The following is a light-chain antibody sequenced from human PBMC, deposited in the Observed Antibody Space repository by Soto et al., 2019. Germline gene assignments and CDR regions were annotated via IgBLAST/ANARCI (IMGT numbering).Light chain of an antibody. CDR2: GAS. Sequence: EIVLTQSPGTLSLSPGARATLSCRASQSVSSSYLAWYQQKPGQAPSLLIYGASRRATGIPDRVSGSGSGTDFTLTISRLEPEDFAVYYGQQYDSSPITFGQGTRLEIK. J-gene: IGKJ5*01. CDR1: QSVSSSY. CDR3: QQYDSSPIT. V-gene: IGKV3-20*01.